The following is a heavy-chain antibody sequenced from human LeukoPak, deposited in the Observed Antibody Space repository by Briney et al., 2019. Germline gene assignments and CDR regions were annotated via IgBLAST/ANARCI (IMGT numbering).Heavy chain of an antibody. D-gene: IGHD2/OR15-2a*01. V-gene: IGHV4-34*01. CDR3: ARQLLPGFGNNWFDP. J-gene: IGHJ5*02. CDR2: INHSGST. Sequence: SETLSLTCAVYGGSFSGYYWSWIRQPPGKGLEWIGEINHSGSTNYNPSLKSRVTISVDTSKNQFSLKLSSVTAADTAVYYCARQLLPGFGNNWFDPWGQGTLVTVSS. CDR1: GGSFSGYY.